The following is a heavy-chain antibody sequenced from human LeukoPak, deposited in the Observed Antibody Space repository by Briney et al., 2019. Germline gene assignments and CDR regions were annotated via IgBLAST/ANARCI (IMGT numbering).Heavy chain of an antibody. CDR2: IYHSGST. CDR1: GYSISSGYY. CDR3: ARREYNYPYYFDY. J-gene: IGHJ4*02. Sequence: SETLSLTCAVSGYSISSGYYWGWIRQPPGKGLEWIGSIYHSGSTYYNPSLKSRVTISVDTSKNQFSLKLSSVTAADTAVYYCARREYNYPYYFDYWGQGTLVTVSS. V-gene: IGHV4-38-2*01. D-gene: IGHD6-6*01.